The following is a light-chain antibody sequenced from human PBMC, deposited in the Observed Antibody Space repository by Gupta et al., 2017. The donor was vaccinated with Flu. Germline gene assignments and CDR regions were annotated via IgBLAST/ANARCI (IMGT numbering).Light chain of an antibody. CDR1: SSDVGANNF. CDR3: YSYAGRYPHL. Sequence: QSAPTQPRSVSASPGQSVTISCTGTSSDVGANNFVSWYQQHPGKAPRLVIYDVINRPSGVPNRSSGSKAGNTASLTISGLQADDEADYYCYSYAGRYPHLFGSGTKVTVL. V-gene: IGLV2-11*01. J-gene: IGLJ1*01. CDR2: DVI.